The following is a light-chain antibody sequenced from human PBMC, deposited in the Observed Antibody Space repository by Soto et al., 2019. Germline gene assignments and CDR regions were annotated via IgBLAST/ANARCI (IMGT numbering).Light chain of an antibody. CDR2: AAY. J-gene: IGKJ4*01. V-gene: IGKV1-27*01. CDR3: QKYDNAPLT. CDR1: QDISTY. Sequence: DIQMTQAPSSLPASVGDRVTITCRARQDISTYLAWYQQKPGKVPKLLISAAYTLQSGVPPRFSGSGSGTDFTLTNSSLQPEHVATYYCQKYDNAPLTFGGGTKVEI.